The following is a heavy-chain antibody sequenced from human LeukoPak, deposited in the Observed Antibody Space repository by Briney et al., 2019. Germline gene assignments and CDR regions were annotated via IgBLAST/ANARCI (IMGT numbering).Heavy chain of an antibody. CDR2: ISYDGSNK. Sequence: GRSLRLSCAASGFTFSSYGMHWVRQAPGKGLEWVAVISYDGSNKYYADSVKGRFTISRDNSKNTLYLQMNSLRAEDTAVYYCAKGYGSGSYFDYWGQGTLGTVSS. J-gene: IGHJ4*02. V-gene: IGHV3-30*18. CDR1: GFTFSSYG. CDR3: AKGYGSGSYFDY. D-gene: IGHD3-10*01.